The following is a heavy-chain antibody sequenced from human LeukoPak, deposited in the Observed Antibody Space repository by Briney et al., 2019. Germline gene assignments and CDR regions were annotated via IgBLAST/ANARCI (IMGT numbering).Heavy chain of an antibody. CDR3: ARQLRYLSGYMDV. Sequence: GGSLRLSCAASGFTFSSYWMHWVRQAPGKGLVWVSRINSDGSSTNYADSVKGRFTISRDNAKNTLHLQMGSLRAEDMAVYYCARQLRYLSGYMDVWGKGTTVTVSS. V-gene: IGHV3-74*01. CDR2: INSDGSST. D-gene: IGHD2/OR15-2a*01. J-gene: IGHJ6*03. CDR1: GFTFSSYW.